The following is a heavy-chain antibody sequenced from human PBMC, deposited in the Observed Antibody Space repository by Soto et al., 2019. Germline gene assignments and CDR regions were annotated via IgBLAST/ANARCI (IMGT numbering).Heavy chain of an antibody. CDR3: ARAASFYYDNTGHHDFGY. Sequence: SQTLCLTCTVSGGSISSIGYYWGWIRQPPGKGLEWIGHIYYSGSTNYNPSLKSRVIISVDTSKNQFSLRLRSVTAADTAVYYCARAASFYYDNTGHHDFGYWGEGSLVTVSS. D-gene: IGHD3-22*01. V-gene: IGHV4-31*03. CDR2: IYYSGST. CDR1: GGSISSIGYY. J-gene: IGHJ4*02.